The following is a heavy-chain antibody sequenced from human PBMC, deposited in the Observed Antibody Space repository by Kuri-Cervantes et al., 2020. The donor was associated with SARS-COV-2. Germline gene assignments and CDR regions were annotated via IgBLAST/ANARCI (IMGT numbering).Heavy chain of an antibody. J-gene: IGHJ5*02. Sequence: SETLSLTCSVSDISISSGYFWGWIRQPPGKGLEWIGSIFHSGTTFYNPSPKSRVTISVDTSKNQFSLKLSSVTAADTAVYYCARVHPDIVVVPAAHNWFDPWGQGTLVTVSS. D-gene: IGHD2-2*01. V-gene: IGHV4-38-2*02. CDR1: DISISSGYF. CDR2: IFHSGTT. CDR3: ARVHPDIVVVPAAHNWFDP.